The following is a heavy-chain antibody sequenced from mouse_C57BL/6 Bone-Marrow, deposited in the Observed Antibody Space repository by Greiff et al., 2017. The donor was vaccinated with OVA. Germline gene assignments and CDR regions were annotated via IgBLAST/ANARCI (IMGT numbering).Heavy chain of an antibody. CDR2: ISNGGGST. V-gene: IGHV5-12*01. CDR1: GFTFSDYY. CDR3: VRHGSRYAMDY. Sequence: EVKLVESGGGLVQPGGSLKLSCAASGFTFSDYYMYWVRQTPEKRLEWVAYISNGGGSTYYPDTVKGRFTISRDNAKNTLYLQMSRLKSEDTAMYYCVRHGSRYAMDYWGQGTSVTVSS. J-gene: IGHJ4*01.